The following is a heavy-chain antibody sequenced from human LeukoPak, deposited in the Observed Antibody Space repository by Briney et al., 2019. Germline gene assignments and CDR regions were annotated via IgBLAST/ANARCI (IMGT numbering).Heavy chain of an antibody. Sequence: GGSLRLSCAASGFTFSSYEMNWVRQAPGKGLEWVSYISSDGSTIYYADSVKGRFTISRDNGKNLVSLQMNSLRDEDTAVYYCARADRDGNKRFLDWGQGTLVTVSS. CDR2: ISSDGSTI. CDR1: GFTFSSYE. J-gene: IGHJ4*02. D-gene: IGHD5-24*01. CDR3: ARADRDGNKRFLD. V-gene: IGHV3-48*03.